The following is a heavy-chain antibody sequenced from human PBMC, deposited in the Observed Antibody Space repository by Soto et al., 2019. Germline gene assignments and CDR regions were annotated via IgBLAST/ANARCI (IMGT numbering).Heavy chain of an antibody. D-gene: IGHD3-10*01. CDR1: GFTFSSYA. V-gene: IGHV3-23*01. Sequence: EVQLLESGGGLVQPGGSLRLSCAASGFTFSSYAMSWVRQAPGKGLEWVSVISGGGDNTYYADAVKGRFTSSRDNAQTTLYLQMNSLRAEDTAVYYSAKNLLRVREMDVWGKGTTVTVSS. CDR3: AKNLLRVREMDV. CDR2: ISGGGDNT. J-gene: IGHJ6*04.